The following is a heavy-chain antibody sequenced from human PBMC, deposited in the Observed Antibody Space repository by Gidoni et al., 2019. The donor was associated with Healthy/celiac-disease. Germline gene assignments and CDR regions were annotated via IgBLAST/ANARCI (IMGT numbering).Heavy chain of an antibody. J-gene: IGHJ4*02. D-gene: IGHD3-16*02. V-gene: IGHV3-23*01. Sequence: EVQLLESGGGLVQPGGSLRLSCAASGFPFSSYAMSWVRQAPGKGLEWVSAISGSGGSTYYADSVKGRFTISKDNSKNTLYLQMNSLGAEDTAVYYCAKDMITFGGVIGRGGYWGQGTLVTVSS. CDR3: AKDMITFGGVIGRGGY. CDR1: GFPFSSYA. CDR2: ISGSGGST.